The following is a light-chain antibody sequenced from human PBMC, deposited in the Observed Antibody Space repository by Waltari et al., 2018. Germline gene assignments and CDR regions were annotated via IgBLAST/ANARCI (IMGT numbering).Light chain of an antibody. CDR2: GKN. Sequence: SSELTQDPAVSVALGQTVRITCQGDSLRTYYASWYQQRPGQAPVLVIYGKNNRPSGIPDRFSGSSSGNTASWTISGAQAEDEADYYCNSRDSSGNHVLFGGGTKLTVL. CDR3: NSRDSSGNHVL. J-gene: IGLJ2*01. V-gene: IGLV3-19*01. CDR1: SLRTYY.